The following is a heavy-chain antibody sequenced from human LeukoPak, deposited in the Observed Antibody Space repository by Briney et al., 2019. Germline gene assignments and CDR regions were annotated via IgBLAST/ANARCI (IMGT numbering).Heavy chain of an antibody. V-gene: IGHV3-21*01. Sequence: GGSLRLPCAVSGFTFSSYSMSWVRQAPGKGLEWVSSISSSGTYKYYADSVKGRFTISRDNAKNSLYLQMNSLRAEDTAVYYCARKASIAAAGAFDIWGQGTMVTVSS. D-gene: IGHD6-13*01. CDR1: GFTFSSYS. CDR2: ISSSGTYK. J-gene: IGHJ3*02. CDR3: ARKASIAAAGAFDI.